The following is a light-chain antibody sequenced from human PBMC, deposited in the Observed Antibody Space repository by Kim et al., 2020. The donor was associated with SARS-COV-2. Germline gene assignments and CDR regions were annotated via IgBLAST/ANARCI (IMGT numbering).Light chain of an antibody. CDR3: QKYDNAPWT. CDR2: GAS. J-gene: IGKJ1*01. V-gene: IGKV3-20*01. Sequence: PGGRGTLSCRASQRVNSNYLAWFQQKPGQAPRLLIYGASSRAAGIPDRFSGSGSETDFTLTISRLEPEDIAVYYCQKYDNAPWTFGQGTKVDIK. CDR1: QRVNSNY.